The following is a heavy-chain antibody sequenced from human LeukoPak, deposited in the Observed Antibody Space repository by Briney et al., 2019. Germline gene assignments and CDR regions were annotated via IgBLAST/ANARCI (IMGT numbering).Heavy chain of an antibody. CDR1: GFTFSKAW. D-gene: IGHD3-10*01. CDR3: TTDSSGSYYPWADY. J-gene: IGHJ4*02. Sequence: GSLGLFLAASGFTFSKAWVSWVRPAPGEGLEWVCRIKSKTDGGTTDYAAPVKGRFTISRDDSKNTLYLQMNSLKTEDTAVYYCTTDSSGSYYPWADYWGQGTLVTVSS. CDR2: IKSKTDGGTT. V-gene: IGHV3-15*01.